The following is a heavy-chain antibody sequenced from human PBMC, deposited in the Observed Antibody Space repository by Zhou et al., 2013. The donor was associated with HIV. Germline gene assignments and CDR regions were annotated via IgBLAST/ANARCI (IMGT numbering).Heavy chain of an antibody. Sequence: QVQLVQSGAEVKKPGSSVKVSCKASGGTFSSYAISWVRQAPGQGLEWMGGIIPIFDTPNYAQKFQGRVTITTDESTTTAYMEMSSLRSEDTAVYYCARALSTRWGGGGYYYMDVWGKGTTVTVS. CDR2: IIPIFDTP. CDR1: GGTFSSYA. J-gene: IGHJ6*03. CDR3: ARALSTRWGGGGYYYMDV. D-gene: IGHD6-19*01. V-gene: IGHV1-69*05.